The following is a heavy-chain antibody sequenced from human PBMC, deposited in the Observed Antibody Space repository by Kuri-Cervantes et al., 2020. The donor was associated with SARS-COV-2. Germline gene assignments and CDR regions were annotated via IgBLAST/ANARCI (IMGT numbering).Heavy chain of an antibody. Sequence: GGSLRLSCAASGFIFYDFGMTWVRQAPGKGLEWVSTINGGGDPTFYADSVKGRFTISRDNSKNMLYLQMSSLRAEDTAIYYCAKGTFDIWGQGTMVTVSS. CDR1: GFIFYDFG. J-gene: IGHJ3*02. CDR2: INGGGDPT. V-gene: IGHV3-23*01. CDR3: AKGTFDI.